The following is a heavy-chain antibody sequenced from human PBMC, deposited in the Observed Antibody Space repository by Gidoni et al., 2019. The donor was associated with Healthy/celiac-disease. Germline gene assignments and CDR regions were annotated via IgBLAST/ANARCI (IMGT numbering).Heavy chain of an antibody. CDR2: IIPIFGTA. Sequence: QVQLVQSGAEVQKPGSSVKVSCKASVGTFSSYAISWVRQAPGQGLEWMGGIIPIFGTANYAQKFQGRVTITADESTSTAYMELSSLRSEDTAVYYCARDHGSSRKYYFDYWGQGTLVTVSS. CDR3: ARDHGSSRKYYFDY. CDR1: VGTFSSYA. D-gene: IGHD6-13*01. V-gene: IGHV1-69*01. J-gene: IGHJ4*02.